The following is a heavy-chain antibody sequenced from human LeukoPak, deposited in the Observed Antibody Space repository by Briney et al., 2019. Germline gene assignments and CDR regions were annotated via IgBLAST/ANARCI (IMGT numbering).Heavy chain of an antibody. CDR1: GYYISSGHY. CDR3: ARRSSGWYRFDY. D-gene: IGHD6-19*01. V-gene: IGHV4-38-2*01. Sequence: SETLSLTCGVSGYYISSGHYWGWIRQPPGKGLEWIGSIYHSGSTYYNPSLKSRVSMSVDTSKNQFSLKLSSVTAADTAVYYCARRSSGWYRFDYWGQGTLVTVSS. J-gene: IGHJ4*02. CDR2: IYHSGST.